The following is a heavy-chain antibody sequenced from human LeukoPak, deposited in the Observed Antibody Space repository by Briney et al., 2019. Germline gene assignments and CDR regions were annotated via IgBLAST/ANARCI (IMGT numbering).Heavy chain of an antibody. D-gene: IGHD1-26*01. CDR2: MSGSGGST. J-gene: IGHJ4*02. Sequence: GGSLRLSCAASGFTFSSYAMSWVRQAPGKGLEWVSSMSGSGGSTYYADSVKGRFTISRDNSKNTLCLQMNSLRVEDTAVYYCARDLGATIFDFDYWGQGTLVTVSS. CDR1: GFTFSSYA. CDR3: ARDLGATIFDFDY. V-gene: IGHV3-23*01.